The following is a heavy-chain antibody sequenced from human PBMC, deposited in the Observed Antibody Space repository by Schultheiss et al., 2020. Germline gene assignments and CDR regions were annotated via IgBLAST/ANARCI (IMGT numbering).Heavy chain of an antibody. V-gene: IGHV3-23*01. Sequence: GGSLRLSCAASGFTFSSYGMNWVRQAPGKGLEWVSVISASGSTIDYADSVRGRFTISRDNVKNRVFLKMVGLRVEDTAVYYCAKDVEESFLNFYYGLDVWGQGTTVTVAS. D-gene: IGHD5-24*01. CDR1: GFTFSSYG. CDR2: ISASGSTI. CDR3: AKDVEESFLNFYYGLDV. J-gene: IGHJ6*02.